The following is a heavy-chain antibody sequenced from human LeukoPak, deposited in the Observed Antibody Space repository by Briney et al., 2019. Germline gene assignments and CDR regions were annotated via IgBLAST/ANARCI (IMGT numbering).Heavy chain of an antibody. J-gene: IGHJ4*02. CDR2: ISWNSGSI. CDR3: AKGEDSSGWFSFDY. V-gene: IGHV3-9*01. Sequence: GGSLRLSCAASRFTFDDYAMHWVRQAPGKGLEWVSGISWNSGSIGYADSVKGRFTISRDNAKNSLYLQMNSLRAEDTALYYCAKGEDSSGWFSFDYWGQGTLVTVSS. D-gene: IGHD6-19*01. CDR1: RFTFDDYA.